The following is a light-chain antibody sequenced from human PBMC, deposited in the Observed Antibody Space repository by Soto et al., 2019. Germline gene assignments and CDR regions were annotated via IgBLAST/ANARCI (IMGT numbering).Light chain of an antibody. CDR3: QQYGSSPQT. CDR2: AAS. CDR1: RDVGSD. J-gene: IGKJ1*01. V-gene: IGKV1-17*01. Sequence: QMTQSPSSLSASVGEKIIITCRASRDVGSDVSWYQQKPGQAPKLLIYAASNLYTGVPSRFSGSRSGTEFTLTISRLEPEDFAVYYCQQYGSSPQTFGQGTKVDIK.